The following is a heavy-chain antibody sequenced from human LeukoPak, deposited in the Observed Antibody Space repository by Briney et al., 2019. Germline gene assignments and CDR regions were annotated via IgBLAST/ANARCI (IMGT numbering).Heavy chain of an antibody. CDR1: GFTFSSYG. D-gene: IGHD2-8*01. CDR2: IRYDGSNK. Sequence: GGSLRLSCAASGFTFSSYGMHWVRQAPGKGLEWVAFIRYDGSNKYYADSVKGRFTISRDNSKNTLYLQMNSLRAEDTAVYYCAKVGGYCTNGVCPTYFYSMDVWGKGTTVTVSS. V-gene: IGHV3-30*02. CDR3: AKVGGYCTNGVCPTYFYSMDV. J-gene: IGHJ6*03.